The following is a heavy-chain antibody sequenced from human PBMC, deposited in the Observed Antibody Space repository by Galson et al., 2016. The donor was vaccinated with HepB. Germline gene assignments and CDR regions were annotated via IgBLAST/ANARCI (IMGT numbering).Heavy chain of an antibody. CDR3: TRDRSGRYSPNWFDS. CDR1: GFNFGDYA. V-gene: IGHV3-49*03. J-gene: IGHJ5*01. Sequence: SLRLSCATSGFNFGDYAMSWFRQAPGKGLEWVGFIRSKLYGGTTEYAASVKGRFIISRDDSKSIAYLQMNSLKTEDTAVYYCTRDRSGRYSPNWFDSWGQGTLVTVSS. CDR2: IRSKLYGGTT. D-gene: IGHD1-26*01.